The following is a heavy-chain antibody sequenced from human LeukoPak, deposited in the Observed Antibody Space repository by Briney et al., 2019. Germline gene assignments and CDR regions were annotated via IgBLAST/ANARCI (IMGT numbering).Heavy chain of an antibody. CDR1: GGTFSSYA. CDR3: ARFGFWSGYSHPYYYYGMDV. Sequence: GASVKVPCKASGGTFSSYAISWVRQAPGQGLEWMGRIIPIFGTANYAQKFQGRVTITADESTSTAYMELSSLRSEDTAVYYCARFGFWSGYSHPYYYYGMDVWGQGTTVTVSS. V-gene: IGHV1-69*13. CDR2: IIPIFGTA. D-gene: IGHD3-3*01. J-gene: IGHJ6*02.